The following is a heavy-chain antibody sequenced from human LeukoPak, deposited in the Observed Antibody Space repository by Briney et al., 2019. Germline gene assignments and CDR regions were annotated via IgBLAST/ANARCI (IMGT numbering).Heavy chain of an antibody. J-gene: IGHJ4*02. CDR2: ISSSSSYI. CDR1: GFTFSSYS. V-gene: IGHV3-21*01. D-gene: IGHD3-22*01. CDR3: ARAARGDYDSSGYLLHYDY. Sequence: PGGSLRLSRAASGFTFSSYSINWVRQAPGKGLEWVSSISSSSSYIYYADSVKGRFTISRDNAKNSLYLQMNSLRAEDTAVYYCARAARGDYDSSGYLLHYDYWGQGTLVTVSS.